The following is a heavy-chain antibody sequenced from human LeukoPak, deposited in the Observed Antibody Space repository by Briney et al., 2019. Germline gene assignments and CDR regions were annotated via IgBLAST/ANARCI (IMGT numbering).Heavy chain of an antibody. J-gene: IGHJ5*02. CDR3: ARDRVPPFTMIGWFDP. D-gene: IGHD3-22*01. V-gene: IGHV4-34*01. CDR2: INHRGST. CDR1: GGSFSGYY. Sequence: SETLSLTCAVYGGSFSGYYWSWIRQPPGKGLEWIGEINHRGSTNYNPSLKSRVTISVDTSKNQFSLKLSSVTAADTAVYYCARDRVPPFTMIGWFDPWGQGTLVTVSS.